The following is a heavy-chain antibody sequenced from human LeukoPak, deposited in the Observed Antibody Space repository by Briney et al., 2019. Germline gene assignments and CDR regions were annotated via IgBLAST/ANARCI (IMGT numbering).Heavy chain of an antibody. CDR3: TRVRLAVAGDY. CDR1: GFTFGDYA. J-gene: IGHJ4*02. D-gene: IGHD6-19*01. CDR2: IRSKACGGTT. Sequence: PGRSLRLSCTASGFTFGDYAMSWVRQAPGKGLEWVGFIRSKACGGTTEYAASVKGGFTISRDDSKSIAYLQMNSLKTEDTAVYYCTRVRLAVAGDYWGQGTLVTVSS. V-gene: IGHV3-49*04.